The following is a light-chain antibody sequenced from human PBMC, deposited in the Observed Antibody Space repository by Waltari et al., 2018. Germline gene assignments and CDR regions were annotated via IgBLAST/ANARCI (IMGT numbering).Light chain of an antibody. CDR1: SSDIGGYDY. Sequence: QSALPQPRSVSGSPGQSVTISCTGTSSDIGGYDYVSWYQQHPCKAPKLFIYDVTKRPSGLPVRFSGSRSGTTASLTISGLQPEDEADYYCCSYAGGSYVFGTGTKVTVL. V-gene: IGLV2-11*01. CDR2: DVT. J-gene: IGLJ1*01. CDR3: CSYAGGSYV.